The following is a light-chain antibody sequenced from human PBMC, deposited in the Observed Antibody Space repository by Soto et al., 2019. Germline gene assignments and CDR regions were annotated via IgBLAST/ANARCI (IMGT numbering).Light chain of an antibody. J-gene: IGKJ1*01. CDR2: GAS. Sequence: EIVMTQSPATLSVSPGERATLSCRASQSVSSNLAWYQQKPGQAPRLLISGASTRVTGIPARFSGSGSETEFTLTISSLQSEDFAVYYCQQYNNWWTFGQGTKVEIK. CDR1: QSVSSN. CDR3: QQYNNWWT. V-gene: IGKV3-15*01.